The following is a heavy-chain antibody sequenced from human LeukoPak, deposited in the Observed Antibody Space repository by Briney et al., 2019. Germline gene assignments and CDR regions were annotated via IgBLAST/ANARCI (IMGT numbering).Heavy chain of an antibody. Sequence: GASVKVSCKASGYTFTGYYMHWVRQAPGQGLEWMGWINPNSGGTNYAQKFQGRVTMTRDTSISTAYMELSRLRSDDTAVYYCARGEGTMATSYDYWGQGTLVTVPS. D-gene: IGHD5-12*01. CDR1: GYTFTGYY. J-gene: IGHJ4*02. CDR3: ARGEGTMATSYDY. V-gene: IGHV1-2*02. CDR2: INPNSGGT.